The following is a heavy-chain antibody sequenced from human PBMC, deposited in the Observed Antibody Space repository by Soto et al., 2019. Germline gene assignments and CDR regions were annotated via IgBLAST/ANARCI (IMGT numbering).Heavy chain of an antibody. D-gene: IGHD3-10*01. Sequence: GGSLRLSCAASGFTFSSYAMSWVRQAPGKGLEWVSAISGSGGSTYYADSVKGRFTISRDNSKNTLYLQMNSLRAEDTAVYYCAKLSTRFGEFIYYYYGMDVWGQGTTVTVSS. V-gene: IGHV3-23*01. J-gene: IGHJ6*02. CDR1: GFTFSSYA. CDR2: ISGSGGST. CDR3: AKLSTRFGEFIYYYYGMDV.